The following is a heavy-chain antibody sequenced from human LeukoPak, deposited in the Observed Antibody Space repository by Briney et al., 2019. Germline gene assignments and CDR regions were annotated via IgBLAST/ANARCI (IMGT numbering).Heavy chain of an antibody. Sequence: GGSLRLSCAASGFTFSSYAMSWVRQAPGKGLEWVPAISGSGGSTYYADSVKGRFTISRDSSKNTLYLQMNSLRAEDTAVYYCAKFSRPQYYFDYWGQGTLVTVSS. CDR2: ISGSGGST. D-gene: IGHD3-3*02. CDR1: GFTFSSYA. CDR3: AKFSRPQYYFDY. V-gene: IGHV3-23*01. J-gene: IGHJ4*02.